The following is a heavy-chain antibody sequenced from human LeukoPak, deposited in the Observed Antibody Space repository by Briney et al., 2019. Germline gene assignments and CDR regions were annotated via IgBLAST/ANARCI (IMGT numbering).Heavy chain of an antibody. CDR1: GFTFDDYA. V-gene: IGHV3-9*03. J-gene: IGHJ4*02. CDR3: ARGDRFRYSYADY. Sequence: GRSLRLTCAASGFTFDDYAMNWVRQAPGKGVEGGSGISWNSGSKVYADSVKGRFTISRDNAKNSLYLQMNSLRAEDMALYYCARGDRFRYSYADYWGQGTLVAVSS. CDR2: ISWNSGSK. D-gene: IGHD5-18*01.